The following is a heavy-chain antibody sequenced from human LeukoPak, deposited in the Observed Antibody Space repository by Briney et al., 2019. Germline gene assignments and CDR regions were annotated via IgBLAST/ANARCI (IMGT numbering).Heavy chain of an antibody. Sequence: GGSLRLSCAASGFTFDDYGMSWVRQAPGKGLEWVSGINWNGGSTGYADSGKGRFTISRDNAKNSLYLQMNSLRAEDTALYYCARSGSTMIPFDIWGQGTMVTVSS. CDR2: INWNGGST. V-gene: IGHV3-20*04. CDR1: GFTFDDYG. J-gene: IGHJ3*02. D-gene: IGHD3-22*01. CDR3: ARSGSTMIPFDI.